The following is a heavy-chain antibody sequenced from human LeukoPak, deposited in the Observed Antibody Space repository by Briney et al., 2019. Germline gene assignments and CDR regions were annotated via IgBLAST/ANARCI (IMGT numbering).Heavy chain of an antibody. V-gene: IGHV5-51*01. CDR3: ARSRVVEGWTYYYYMDV. J-gene: IGHJ6*03. D-gene: IGHD3-22*01. Sequence: GGALKTSLHGPGYRFTSYRIGLVRPMPGKGLEWVGIIYPGDSDTRYRPSFQGQVTISADQSSSTAYLQWSSLKASDTAMYYCARSRVVEGWTYYYYMDVWGKGTTVTVSS. CDR2: IYPGDSDT. CDR1: GYRFTSYR.